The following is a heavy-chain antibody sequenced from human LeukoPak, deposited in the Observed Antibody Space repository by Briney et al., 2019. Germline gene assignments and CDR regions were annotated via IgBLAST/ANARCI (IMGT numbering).Heavy chain of an antibody. CDR3: ARMGRVGATELDY. J-gene: IGHJ4*02. CDR1: GYTFTGYY. CDR2: INPNSDGT. Sequence: ASVKVSCKASGYTFTGYYMHWVRQAPGQGLEWMGWINPNSDGTNYAQKFQGGVTMTRDTSISTAYMELSRLRSDDTAVYYCARMGRVGATELDYWGQGTLVTVSS. D-gene: IGHD1-26*01. V-gene: IGHV1-2*02.